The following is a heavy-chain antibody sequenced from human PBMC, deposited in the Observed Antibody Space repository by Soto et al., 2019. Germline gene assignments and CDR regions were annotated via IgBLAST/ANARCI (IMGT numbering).Heavy chain of an antibody. J-gene: IGHJ4*02. Sequence: PSETLSLTCTVSGGSMSSYYWSWLRQPPGKGLEWIGYIYYSGSANSNPSLKSRVTISVDTSKNQFSLKLSSVTAADTAVYYCVRHSNKYRNALDYWSQGSLVTVSS. D-gene: IGHD1-1*01. CDR2: IYYSGSA. CDR3: VRHSNKYRNALDY. V-gene: IGHV4-59*08. CDR1: GGSMSSYY.